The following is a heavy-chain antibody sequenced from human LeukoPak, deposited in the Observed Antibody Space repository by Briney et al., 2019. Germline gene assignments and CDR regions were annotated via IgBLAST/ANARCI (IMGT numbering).Heavy chain of an antibody. CDR1: GESFSGYY. Sequence: SETLSLTCAVYGESFSGYYWSWIRQPPGKGLEWIGEINHSGSTNYSPSLKSRVTISVDTSKNQFSLKLSSVTAADTAVYYCARAGDSSGYRDSWGQGTLVTVSS. J-gene: IGHJ4*02. D-gene: IGHD3-22*01. CDR3: ARAGDSSGYRDS. CDR2: INHSGST. V-gene: IGHV4-34*01.